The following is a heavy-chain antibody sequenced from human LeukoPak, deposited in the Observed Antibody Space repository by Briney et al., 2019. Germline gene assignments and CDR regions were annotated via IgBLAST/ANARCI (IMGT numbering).Heavy chain of an antibody. D-gene: IGHD2-2*02. J-gene: IGHJ6*03. CDR3: AKDGCSSTSCYNYMDV. CDR2: ISWDGGST. Sequence: GGSLRLSCAASGFTFDDYTMHWVRQAPGKGLEWVSLISWDGGSTYYADSVKGRFTISRDNSKNSLYLQMNSLRTEDTALYYCAKDGCSSTSCYNYMDVWGKGTTVTVSS. CDR1: GFTFDDYT. V-gene: IGHV3-43*01.